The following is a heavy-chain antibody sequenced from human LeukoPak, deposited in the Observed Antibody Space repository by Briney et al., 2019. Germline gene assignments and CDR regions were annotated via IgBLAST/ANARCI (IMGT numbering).Heavy chain of an antibody. D-gene: IGHD1-14*01. CDR3: ATVTGLIRHYPGAFDI. V-gene: IGHV1-3*01. CDR2: INAGNGNT. CDR1: GYTFTSYA. J-gene: IGHJ3*02. Sequence: ASVKVSCKASGYTFTSYAMHWVRQAPGQRFEWMGWINAGNGNTKYSQKFQGRVTMTEDTSTDTAYMELSSLRSEDTAVYYCATVTGLIRHYPGAFDIWGQGTVVTVSS.